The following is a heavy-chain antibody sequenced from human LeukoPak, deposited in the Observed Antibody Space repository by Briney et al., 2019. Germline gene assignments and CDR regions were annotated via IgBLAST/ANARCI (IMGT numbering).Heavy chain of an antibody. CDR2: IIPIFGTA. Sequence: GSSVKVSCKASGGTFGSYAISWVRQAPGQGLEWMGGIIPIFGTANYAQKFQGRVTITADKSTSTAYMELSSLRSEDTAVYYCARVDGSEKTMDYWGQGTLVTVSS. D-gene: IGHD3-10*01. CDR1: GGTFGSYA. CDR3: ARVDGSEKTMDY. J-gene: IGHJ4*02. V-gene: IGHV1-69*06.